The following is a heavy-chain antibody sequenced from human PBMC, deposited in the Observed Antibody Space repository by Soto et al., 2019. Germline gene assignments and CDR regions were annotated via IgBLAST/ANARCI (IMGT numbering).Heavy chain of an antibody. J-gene: IGHJ6*02. Sequence: GGSLRLSCAASGFTFSSYAMSWVRQAPGKGLEWVSAISGSGGSTYYADSVKGRFTISRDNSKNTLYLQMNSLRAEDTAVYYFAKDPVTVYYYYGMDVWGQGTTVTVSS. CDR3: AKDPVTVYYYYGMDV. CDR2: ISGSGGST. V-gene: IGHV3-23*01. D-gene: IGHD4-4*01. CDR1: GFTFSSYA.